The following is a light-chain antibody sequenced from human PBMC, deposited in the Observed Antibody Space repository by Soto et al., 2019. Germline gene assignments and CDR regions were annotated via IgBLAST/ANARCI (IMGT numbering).Light chain of an antibody. CDR1: QSISTF. Sequence: DIQMTQSPSSLSASVGDRVTITCRASQSISTFLNWYQQKPGKAPKLLIYGASNLQSGVPSKFRGSKSGTDFTLTITSLQPEDFATYYCQQTSSTPYTLGQGTKLEI. V-gene: IGKV1-39*01. J-gene: IGKJ2*01. CDR3: QQTSSTPYT. CDR2: GAS.